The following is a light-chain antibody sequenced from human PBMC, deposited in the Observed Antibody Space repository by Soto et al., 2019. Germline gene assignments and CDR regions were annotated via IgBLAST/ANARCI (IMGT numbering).Light chain of an antibody. V-gene: IGKV3-20*01. CDR3: QHYSDPRT. CDR1: QSVSSSY. J-gene: IGKJ1*01. CDR2: GAS. Sequence: EIVLTQSPGTLSLSPGERATLSCRASQSVSSSYLAWYQQKPGQAPRLLIYGASSRATGIPDRFSGSGSGTDFTLTISRLEPEDFAVYYCQHYSDPRTFGQGTKVDIK.